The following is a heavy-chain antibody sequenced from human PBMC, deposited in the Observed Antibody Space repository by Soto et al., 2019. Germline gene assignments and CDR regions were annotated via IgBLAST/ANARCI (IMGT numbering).Heavy chain of an antibody. Sequence: EMQLVESGGGLVQPGGSLRLSCVASGFTFSHSWMSWVRQAPGKGLEWVANMDGGGNDIHYVDSVKGRFTISRDNAKKSLYLQMCRLRVGDSAVYYCAGDHWGPAHFRGQETLVTVSS. D-gene: IGHD2-2*01. CDR2: MDGGGNDI. CDR1: GFTFSHSW. V-gene: IGHV3-7*04. J-gene: IGHJ4*02. CDR3: AGDHWGPAHF.